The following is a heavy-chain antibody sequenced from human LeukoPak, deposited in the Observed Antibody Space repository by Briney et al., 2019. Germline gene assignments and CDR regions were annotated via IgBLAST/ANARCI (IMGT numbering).Heavy chain of an antibody. CDR3: ARDLVGGIWSAGF. J-gene: IGHJ4*02. D-gene: IGHD3-3*01. V-gene: IGHV1-2*06. CDR1: GFTFTGYY. CDR2: INPNSGET. Sequence: ASVKVSCRTSGFTFTGYYVHWIRQAPGQGLEWMGRINPNSGETIYAERFQGRVTMTRDTSISTAYMELSSLRSDDTAAYYCARDLVGGIWSAGFWGQGSLVTVSS.